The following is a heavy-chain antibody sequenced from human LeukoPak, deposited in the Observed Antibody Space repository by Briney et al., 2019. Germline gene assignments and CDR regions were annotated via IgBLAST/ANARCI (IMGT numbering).Heavy chain of an antibody. V-gene: IGHV3-23*01. Sequence: SGGSLRLSCAASGFTFSSYAMHWVRQAPGKGLEWVSTISGSGGTTYYADSVKGRFTISRDNSKNTLYLQMNSLRAEDTAVYYCAKDYYYGSGSYYNLDYWGQGTLVTVSS. CDR1: GFTFSSYA. CDR3: AKDYYYGSGSYYNLDY. D-gene: IGHD3-10*01. CDR2: ISGSGGTT. J-gene: IGHJ4*02.